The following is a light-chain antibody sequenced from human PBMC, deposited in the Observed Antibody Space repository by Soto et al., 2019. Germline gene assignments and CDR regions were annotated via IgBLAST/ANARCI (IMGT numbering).Light chain of an antibody. CDR1: QSISSY. CDR3: QQYNSFIWT. Sequence: DIQMTQSPSSLSASVGARVPITCRASQSISSYLNWYQQKPGKAPKLLIYAASSLQSGVPSRFSGSGSGTEFNLTISSLQPEDFATYYCQQYNSFIWTFGQGTKVDIK. V-gene: IGKV1-39*01. CDR2: AAS. J-gene: IGKJ1*01.